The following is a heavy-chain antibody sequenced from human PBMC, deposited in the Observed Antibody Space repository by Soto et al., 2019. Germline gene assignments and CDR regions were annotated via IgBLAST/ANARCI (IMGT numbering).Heavy chain of an antibody. V-gene: IGHV1-18*01. Sequence: QVQLVQSGAEVKKPGASVKVSCKASGYTFTSHGISWVRQAPGQGLEWMGWISAYNGNTNYAHKLQDRVTMTIDTSTSKAYMELRSLSSDDTAVYDCARVGDYGSEYFDYWGQGTLVTVSS. CDR2: ISAYNGNT. D-gene: IGHD3-16*01. J-gene: IGHJ4*02. CDR1: GYTFTSHG. CDR3: ARVGDYGSEYFDY.